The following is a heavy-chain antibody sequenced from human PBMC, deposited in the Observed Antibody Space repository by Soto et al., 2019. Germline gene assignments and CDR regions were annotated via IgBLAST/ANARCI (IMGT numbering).Heavy chain of an antibody. Sequence: GASVKVSCKASGYTFTSYDINCVRQATGQGLEWMGWMNPNSGNTGYAQKFQGRVTMTRNTSISTAYMELSSLRSEDTAVYYCARAQLVSQGYYFDYWGQGTLVTVSS. CDR2: MNPNSGNT. CDR1: GYTFTSYD. V-gene: IGHV1-8*01. CDR3: ARAQLVSQGYYFDY. D-gene: IGHD6-6*01. J-gene: IGHJ4*02.